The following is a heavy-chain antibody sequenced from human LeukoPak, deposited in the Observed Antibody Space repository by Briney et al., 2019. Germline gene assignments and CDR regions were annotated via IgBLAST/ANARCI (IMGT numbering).Heavy chain of an antibody. Sequence: PSETLSLTCTVSGYSISSGDHWGWIRQPPGKGLEWIGSIYHSGRTYYNPSLKSRVTISVDTSKNQVSLILTSVTAADTAVYYCARAVSFVGTRYFDWPIPSDWFDPWGQGTLVTVSS. CDR1: GYSISSGDH. CDR2: IYHSGRT. CDR3: ARAVSFVGTRYFDWPIPSDWFDP. J-gene: IGHJ5*02. V-gene: IGHV4-38-2*02. D-gene: IGHD3-9*01.